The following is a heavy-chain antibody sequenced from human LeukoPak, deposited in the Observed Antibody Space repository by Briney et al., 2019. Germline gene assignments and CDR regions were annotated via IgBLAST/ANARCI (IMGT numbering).Heavy chain of an antibody. D-gene: IGHD4-11*01. J-gene: IGHJ4*02. Sequence: ASVKFSCKASGGSFTSYAISWVRQAPGQGLEWMGGIIPIFGTANYAQKFQGRVTITTDESTSTAYMELSSLRSEDTAVYYCARGPHSYRADYWGQGTLVTVSS. V-gene: IGHV1-69*05. CDR2: IIPIFGTA. CDR3: ARGPHSYRADY. CDR1: GGSFTSYA.